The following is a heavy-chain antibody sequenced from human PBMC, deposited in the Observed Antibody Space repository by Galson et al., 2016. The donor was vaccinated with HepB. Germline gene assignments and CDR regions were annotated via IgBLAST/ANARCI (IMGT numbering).Heavy chain of an antibody. D-gene: IGHD2-21*02. Sequence: SVKVSCKASGYSFTNYGVTWVRQAPGQGLEWTGWISGFNGDTNFAQKFQGRVTMTTDTSTTTAYMELRSLRSDDTAVYYCARGRGSVVVTANDIFYIWGQGTLVIVSS. CDR2: ISGFNGDT. CDR3: ARGRGSVVVTANDIFYI. J-gene: IGHJ3*02. CDR1: GYSFTNYG. V-gene: IGHV1-18*01.